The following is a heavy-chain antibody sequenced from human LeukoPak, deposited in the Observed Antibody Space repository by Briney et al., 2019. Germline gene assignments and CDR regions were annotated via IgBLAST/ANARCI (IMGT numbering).Heavy chain of an antibody. J-gene: IGHJ3*02. CDR3: ARAGNGFDI. D-gene: IGHD3-10*01. CDR1: GFIFSNYG. CDR2: IWYDGSDK. Sequence: GRSLRLSCAASGFIFSNYGMHWVRQAPGKGLEWVAVIWYDGSDKYYADSVKGRFTISRDNSKNTLYLQMNSLRAEDTAVYYCARAGNGFDIWGQGTMVTVSS. V-gene: IGHV3-33*01.